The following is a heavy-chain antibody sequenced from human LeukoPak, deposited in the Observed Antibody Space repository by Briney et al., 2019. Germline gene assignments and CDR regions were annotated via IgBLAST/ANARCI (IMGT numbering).Heavy chain of an antibody. Sequence: SETLSLTCAVYGGSFSGYYWSWLRQPPGKGREWIGEIKHSGSTNYNPSHKSRVTISENTSTNHFSLKLSSVTAADTAVYYCARPKAAAGRQKYGMDVWGQGTTVTVSS. V-gene: IGHV4-34*01. J-gene: IGHJ6*02. CDR3: ARPKAAAGRQKYGMDV. D-gene: IGHD6-13*01. CDR2: IKHSGST. CDR1: GGSFSGYY.